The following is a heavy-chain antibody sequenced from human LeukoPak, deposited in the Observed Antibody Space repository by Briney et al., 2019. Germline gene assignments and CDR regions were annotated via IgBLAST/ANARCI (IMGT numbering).Heavy chain of an antibody. CDR2: IYYSGST. J-gene: IGHJ4*02. Sequence: SETLSLTCTVSGGSISSSSYYWGWIRQPPGKGLEWIGSIYYSGSTYYNPSLKSRVTISLDTSKNQFSLKLSSVTAADTAVYYCARCGYYDFWSGYNPATFDYWGQGTLVTVSS. V-gene: IGHV4-39*01. CDR3: ARCGYYDFWSGYNPATFDY. D-gene: IGHD3-3*01. CDR1: GGSISSSSYY.